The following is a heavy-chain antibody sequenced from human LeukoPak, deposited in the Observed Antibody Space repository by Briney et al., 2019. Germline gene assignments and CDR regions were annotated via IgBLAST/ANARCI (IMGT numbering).Heavy chain of an antibody. CDR2: IDHTGIT. Sequence: SETLSLTCTVSDDSITIYYWSWIRQPPGKGLEWIGYIDHTGITNYNPSLNSRVTISRDTSKNQFSLKLSSVTAADTAVYYCARGFGTGDYGDYYYYMDVWGKGTTVTVSS. V-gene: IGHV4-59*08. CDR3: ARGFGTGDYGDYYYYMDV. J-gene: IGHJ6*03. D-gene: IGHD4-17*01. CDR1: DDSITIYY.